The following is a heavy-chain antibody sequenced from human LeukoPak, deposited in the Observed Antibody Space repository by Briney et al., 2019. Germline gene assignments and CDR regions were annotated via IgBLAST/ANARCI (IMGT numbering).Heavy chain of an antibody. D-gene: IGHD1-1*01. CDR2: IYTSGST. Sequence: SETLSLTCTVSGGSISSYYWSWIRQPPGKGLEWIGSIYTSGSTSYNPSLKSRVTISVDTSKNQFSLKLSSVTAADTAVYYCARQRVGTTALFDYWGQGTLVTVSS. CDR1: GGSISSYY. V-gene: IGHV4-4*09. J-gene: IGHJ4*02. CDR3: ARQRVGTTALFDY.